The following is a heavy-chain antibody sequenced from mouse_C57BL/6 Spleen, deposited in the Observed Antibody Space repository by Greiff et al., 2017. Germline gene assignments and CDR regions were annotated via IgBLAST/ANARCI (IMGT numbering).Heavy chain of an antibody. CDR3: ADWDFDY. D-gene: IGHD4-1*01. J-gene: IGHJ2*01. V-gene: IGHV1-82*01. Sequence: QVQLQQSGPELVKPGASVKISCKASRYAFSSSWMNWVKQRPGKGLEWIGRIYPGDGDTNYNGKFKGKATLTADKSSSTAYMQLSSLTSEDSAVYFCADWDFDYWGQGTTLTVSS. CDR1: RYAFSSSW. CDR2: IYPGDGDT.